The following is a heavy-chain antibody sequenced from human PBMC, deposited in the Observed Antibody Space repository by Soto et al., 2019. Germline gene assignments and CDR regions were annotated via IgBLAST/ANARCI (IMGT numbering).Heavy chain of an antibody. V-gene: IGHV3-23*01. CDR1: GFTFSSYA. Sequence: VGSLRLSCAASGFTFSSYAMTWVRQAPGKGLEWVSAISGSGVSTYYADSGKGRFTISRDNSKNTLYLQMNSLRAEDTAAYYCAGRSGGRFYFDYWGQGTQVTVSS. J-gene: IGHJ4*02. CDR2: ISGSGVST. D-gene: IGHD6-19*01. CDR3: AGRSGGRFYFDY.